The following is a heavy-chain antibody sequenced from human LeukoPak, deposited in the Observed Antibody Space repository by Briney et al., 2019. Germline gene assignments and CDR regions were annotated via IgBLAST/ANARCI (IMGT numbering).Heavy chain of an antibody. CDR1: GFTVSSNY. V-gene: IGHV3-23*01. CDR3: ARVLRFLETRDYFDY. D-gene: IGHD3-3*01. Sequence: GGSLRLSCAASGFTVSSNYMSWVRQAPGKGLEWVSAINGGGGGTYYADSVKGRFTISRDNSKNTLYLQMNSLRAEDTAVYYCARVLRFLETRDYFDYWGQGTLVTVSS. J-gene: IGHJ4*02. CDR2: INGGGGGT.